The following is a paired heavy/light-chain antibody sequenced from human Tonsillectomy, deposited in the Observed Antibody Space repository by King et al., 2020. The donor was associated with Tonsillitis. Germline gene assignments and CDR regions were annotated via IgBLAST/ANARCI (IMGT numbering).Light chain of an antibody. CDR3: MQGIHPPYT. V-gene: IGKV2-29*02. J-gene: IGKJ2*01. CDR2: EVS. CDR1: QSLLHSNGKTC. Sequence: DAVMTQTPLSLSVTPGQPASMSCKSSQSLLHSNGKTCLYWYLQKPGQSPQLLIYEVSSRFSGVPERFSGSGSGTDFTLKISRVEAEDVGVYYCMQGIHPPYTFGQGTKLEIK.
Heavy chain of an antibody. V-gene: IGHV4-4*02. D-gene: IGHD6-6*01. CDR2: IFHSGST. Sequence: QVQLQESGPRLVKPSGTLSLTCAVSGGSVSSINWWSWFRQPPGKGLEWIGEIFHSGSTYYNPSLERRVTISVDKSKNQFSLKLTSVTAADTAVYYCASSPTPYYFDFWGRGTLVTVSS. CDR1: GGSVSSINW. CDR3: ASSPTPYYFDF. J-gene: IGHJ4*02.